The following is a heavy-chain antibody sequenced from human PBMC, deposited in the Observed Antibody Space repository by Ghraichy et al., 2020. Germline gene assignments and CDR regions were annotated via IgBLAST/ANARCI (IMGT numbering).Heavy chain of an antibody. V-gene: IGHV4-31*03. D-gene: IGHD3-22*01. CDR2: IYYSGST. Sequence: SETLSLTCTVSGGSISSGGYYWSWIRQHPGKGLEWIGYIYYSGSTYYNPSLKSRVTISVDTSKNQFSLKLSSVTAADTAVYYCARDTGAYYYDSSGYYSTSTFDYWGQGTRVTVSS. CDR3: ARDTGAYYYDSSGYYSTSTFDY. CDR1: GGSISSGGYY. J-gene: IGHJ4*02.